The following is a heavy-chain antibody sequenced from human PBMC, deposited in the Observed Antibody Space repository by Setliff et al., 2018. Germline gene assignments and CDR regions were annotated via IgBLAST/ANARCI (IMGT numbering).Heavy chain of an antibody. J-gene: IGHJ5*02. CDR2: INGGGGKT. D-gene: IGHD4-17*01. V-gene: IGHV1-3*01. CDR3: ARDSADDYGDYVDWFDP. CDR1: GFTFTDYA. Sequence: VKVSCKSSGFTFTDYAMHWLRQAPGQRPEWMGWINGGGGKTRYSQKFQGRVTITTDRSASTGYMEMVSLSNEDTAIYYCARDSADDYGDYVDWFDPWGRGTLVTVSS.